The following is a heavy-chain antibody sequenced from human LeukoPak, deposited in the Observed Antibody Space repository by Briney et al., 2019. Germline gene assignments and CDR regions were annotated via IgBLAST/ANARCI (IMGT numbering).Heavy chain of an antibody. CDR2: ISAYNGNT. J-gene: IGHJ6*02. CDR3: ARDDRPSYYDSSGFPPAYGMDV. CDR1: GYTFTSYG. D-gene: IGHD3-22*01. Sequence: VASVKVSCKASGYTFTSYGISWVRQAPGQGLEWMGRISAYNGNTNYAQKLQGRVTMTTDTSTSTAYMELRSLRSDDTAVYYCARDDRPSYYDSSGFPPAYGMDVWGQGTTVTVSS. V-gene: IGHV1-18*01.